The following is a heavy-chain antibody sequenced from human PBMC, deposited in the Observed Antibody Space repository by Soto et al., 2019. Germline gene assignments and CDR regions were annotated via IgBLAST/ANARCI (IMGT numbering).Heavy chain of an antibody. D-gene: IGHD2-2*01. CDR1: GFTFSSYE. Sequence: GGSLRLSCAASGFTFSSYEMNWVRQAPGKGLEWVSYISSSGSTIYYADSVKGRFTISRDNAKDSLYLQMNSLRAEDTAVYYCARDSPSQALLCSSTSCHSHYYYGMDVWGQGTTVTVSS. J-gene: IGHJ6*02. CDR2: ISSSGSTI. CDR3: ARDSPSQALLCSSTSCHSHYYYGMDV. V-gene: IGHV3-48*03.